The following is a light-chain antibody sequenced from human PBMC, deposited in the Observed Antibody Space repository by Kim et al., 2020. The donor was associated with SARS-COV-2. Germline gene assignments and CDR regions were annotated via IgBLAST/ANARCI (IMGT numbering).Light chain of an antibody. CDR3: QQYYSYPRT. CDR2: AAS. CDR1: QGISSY. Sequence: AIRMTQSPSSFSASTGDRVTITCRASQGISSYLAWYQQKPGKAPKLLIYAASTLQSVVPSRFSGSGSGTDFTLTISCLQSEDFATYYCQQYYSYPRTLGQGTKLEIK. J-gene: IGKJ2*01. V-gene: IGKV1-8*01.